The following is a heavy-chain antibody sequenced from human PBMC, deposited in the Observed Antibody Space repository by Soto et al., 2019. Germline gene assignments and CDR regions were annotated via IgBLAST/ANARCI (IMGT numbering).Heavy chain of an antibody. V-gene: IGHV4-34*01. CDR2: INHTGST. Sequence: SETLSLTCAVYGGSFSGYYWSWIRQSPGKGLEWIGEINHTGSTNYNPSLKSRATISVDTSKNQFSLKLNSVTAADTAVYYCATQAPYSSSPYYYYYLDVWGKRTTVTVSS. D-gene: IGHD6-6*01. CDR1: GGSFSGYY. J-gene: IGHJ6*03. CDR3: ATQAPYSSSPYYYYYLDV.